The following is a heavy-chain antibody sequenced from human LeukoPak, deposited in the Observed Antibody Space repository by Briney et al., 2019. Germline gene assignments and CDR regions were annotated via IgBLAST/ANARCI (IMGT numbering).Heavy chain of an antibody. D-gene: IGHD2-2*01. V-gene: IGHV3-21*01. CDR2: ISSSSSYI. CDR1: GFTFSSYS. J-gene: IGHJ4*02. Sequence: PGGSLRLSCAASGFTFSSYSMNWVRQAPGKGLEWVSSISSSSSYIYYADSVKGRFTISRDNAKNSLYLQMNSLRAEDTAVYYCARVTSAGQIPAAIPKPPAWGQGTLVTVSS. CDR3: ARVTSAGQIPAAIPKPPA.